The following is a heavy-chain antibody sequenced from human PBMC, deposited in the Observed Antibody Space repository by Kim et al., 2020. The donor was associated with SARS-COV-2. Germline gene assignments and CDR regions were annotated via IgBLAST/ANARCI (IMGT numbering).Heavy chain of an antibody. D-gene: IGHD3-16*02. V-gene: IGHV1-69*04. CDR1: GGTFSSYA. Sequence: SVKVSCKASGGTFSSYAISWVRQAPGQGLEWMGRIIPILGIPNYAQKFQGRVTIPAAKSTSTPYMELSSRRSEDTAFYYLPGGRGGNSYDGGGYRASWG. CDR3: PGGRGGNSYDGGGYRAS. J-gene: IGHJ5*01. CDR2: IIPILGIP.